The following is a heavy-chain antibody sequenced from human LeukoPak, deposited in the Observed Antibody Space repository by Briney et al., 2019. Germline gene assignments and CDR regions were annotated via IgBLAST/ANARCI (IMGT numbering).Heavy chain of an antibody. J-gene: IGHJ4*02. D-gene: IGHD3-10*01. V-gene: IGHV3-21*01. CDR1: GFTFSSYS. CDR2: ISSSSSYI. CDR3: ARFHGSGRGLFDY. Sequence: GGSLRLSCAASGFTFSSYSMNWVRQAPGKGLEWVSSISSSSSYIYYADSVKGRFTISRDNAKNSLYLQMNSLRAEDTAVYYCARFHGSGRGLFDYWGQGTLVTVSS.